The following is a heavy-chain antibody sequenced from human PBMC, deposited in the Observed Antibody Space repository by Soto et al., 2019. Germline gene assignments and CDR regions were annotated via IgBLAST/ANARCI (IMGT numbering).Heavy chain of an antibody. CDR1: GGSISSYY. D-gene: IGHD1-26*01. CDR3: ARVRSYSISWFDP. CDR2: IYYSGST. Sequence: CTVSGGSISSYYWSWIRQPPGKGLEWIGYIYYSGSTNYNPSLKSRVTISVDTSKNQFSLKLSSVTAADTAVYYCARVRSYSISWFDPWGQGTLVTVSS. J-gene: IGHJ5*02. V-gene: IGHV4-59*01.